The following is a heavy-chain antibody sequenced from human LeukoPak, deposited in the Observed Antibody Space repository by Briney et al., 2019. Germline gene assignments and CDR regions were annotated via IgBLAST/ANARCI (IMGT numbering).Heavy chain of an antibody. Sequence: SETLSLTCTVSGGSISSYYWSWIRQPPGKGLEWIGYIYYSGSTYYNPSLKSRVTISVDTSKNQFSLKLSSVTAADTAVYYCAAQKHDFWSGYPFDYWGQGTLVTVSS. CDR3: AAQKHDFWSGYPFDY. D-gene: IGHD3-3*01. CDR1: GGSISSYY. J-gene: IGHJ4*02. V-gene: IGHV4-59*06. CDR2: IYYSGST.